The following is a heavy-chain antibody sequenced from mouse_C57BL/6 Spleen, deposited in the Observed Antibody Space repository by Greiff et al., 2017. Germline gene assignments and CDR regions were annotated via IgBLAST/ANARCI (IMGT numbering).Heavy chain of an antibody. CDR3: ARPYGSSSAWFAY. J-gene: IGHJ3*01. CDR2: INYDGSST. D-gene: IGHD1-1*01. CDR1: GFTFSDYY. V-gene: IGHV5-16*01. Sequence: EVMLVESEGGLVQPGSSMKLSCTASGFTFSDYYMAWVRQVPEKGLEWVANINYDGSSTYYLDSLKSRFIISRDNAKNILYLQMSSLKSEDTATYYCARPYGSSSAWFAYWGQGTLVTVSA.